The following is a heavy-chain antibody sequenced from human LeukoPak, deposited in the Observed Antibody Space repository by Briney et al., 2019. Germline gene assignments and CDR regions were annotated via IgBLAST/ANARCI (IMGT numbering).Heavy chain of an antibody. Sequence: GSSVKVSCKASGGTFSSYAISWVRQAPGQGLEWMGRIIPILGIANYAQKFQGRVTITADKSTSTAYMELRSLRSDDTAVYYCARDSYVVATLRHFDYWGQGTLVTVSS. J-gene: IGHJ4*02. CDR3: ARDSYVVATLRHFDY. CDR2: IIPILGIA. D-gene: IGHD5-12*01. V-gene: IGHV1-69*04. CDR1: GGTFSSYA.